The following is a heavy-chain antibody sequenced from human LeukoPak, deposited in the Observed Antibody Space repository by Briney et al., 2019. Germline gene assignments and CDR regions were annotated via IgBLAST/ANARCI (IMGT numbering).Heavy chain of an antibody. D-gene: IGHD3-3*01. Sequence: SVKVSSKASGYTFTGYYMQWVRQAPGQGLGWMGWISGYNGDTKYAQKVQGRVTMTTDKFTSTAYMELRSLRSDDTAVYYCARVWGYYDFWSGYGYAFDIWGQGTMVTVSS. CDR3: ARVWGYYDFWSGYGYAFDI. CDR1: GYTFTGYY. J-gene: IGHJ3*02. CDR2: ISGYNGDT. V-gene: IGHV1-18*04.